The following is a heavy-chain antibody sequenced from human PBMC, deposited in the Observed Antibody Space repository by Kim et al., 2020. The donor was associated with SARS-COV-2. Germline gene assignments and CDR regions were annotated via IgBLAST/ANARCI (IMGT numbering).Heavy chain of an antibody. D-gene: IGHD3-10*01. CDR1: GFTFSSYW. CDR3: AREDYYGSGSYPPGDY. J-gene: IGHJ4*02. Sequence: GGSLRLSCAASGFTFSSYWMHWVRQAPGKGLVWVSRINSDGSSTSYADSVKGRFTISRDNAKNTLYLQMNSLRAEDTAVYYCAREDYYGSGSYPPGDYWGQGTLVTVSS. CDR2: INSDGSST. V-gene: IGHV3-74*01.